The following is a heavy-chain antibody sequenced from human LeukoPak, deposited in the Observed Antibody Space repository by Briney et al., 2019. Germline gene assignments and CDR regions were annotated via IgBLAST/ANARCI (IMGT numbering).Heavy chain of an antibody. D-gene: IGHD2-15*01. V-gene: IGHV5-51*01. Sequence: GESLKITCKGSGYSFTSYWIGWVRQMPGKGLEWMGIIYPGDSDTRYGPSFQGQVTISADKSISTAYLQWSSLKASDTAMYYCASRNCSGGSCYDYWGQGTLVTVSS. CDR1: GYSFTSYW. J-gene: IGHJ4*02. CDR2: IYPGDSDT. CDR3: ASRNCSGGSCYDY.